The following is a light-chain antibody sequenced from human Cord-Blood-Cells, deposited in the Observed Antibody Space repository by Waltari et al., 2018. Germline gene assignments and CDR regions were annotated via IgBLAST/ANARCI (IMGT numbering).Light chain of an antibody. J-gene: IGKJ1*01. CDR3: QQYNSYTWT. Sequence: DIQMTQSPSTLSASVGDRVTITCRASQSISSWLAWYQQKPGKAPKLLIYKASSLESGVPARFSGSGSGTEFTLTISSLQPDYFATYYCQQYNSYTWTFGQGTKVEIK. CDR2: KAS. V-gene: IGKV1-5*03. CDR1: QSISSW.